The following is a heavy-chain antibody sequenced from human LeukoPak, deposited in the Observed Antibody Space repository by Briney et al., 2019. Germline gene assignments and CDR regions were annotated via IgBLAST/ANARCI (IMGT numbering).Heavy chain of an antibody. CDR2: ISRSGEST. J-gene: IGHJ5*02. V-gene: IGHV3-23*01. Sequence: GGSLRLSCAASGFTFSGFAMSWIRQAPGKGLEWVSSISRSGESTFYADSVKGRFTISRDYSKNTLYLQINSLRAEDTAVYYCARALSSSWYAFRSNWFDPWGQGTLVSVSS. CDR3: ARALSSSWYAFRSNWFDP. D-gene: IGHD6-13*01. CDR1: GFTFSGFA.